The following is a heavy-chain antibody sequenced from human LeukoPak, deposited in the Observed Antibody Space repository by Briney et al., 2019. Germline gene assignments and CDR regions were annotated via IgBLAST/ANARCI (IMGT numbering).Heavy chain of an antibody. J-gene: IGHJ4*02. V-gene: IGHV1-2*02. Sequence: ASVTVSCKASGYTFTDYYMHWVRQAPGQGLEWMGWINPNSGGTNYAQKFQGRVTMTRDTSISTAYMELSRLRSDDTAVYYCARVYSSSPDFDYWGQGTLVTVSS. CDR2: INPNSGGT. CDR1: GYTFTDYY. D-gene: IGHD6-13*01. CDR3: ARVYSSSPDFDY.